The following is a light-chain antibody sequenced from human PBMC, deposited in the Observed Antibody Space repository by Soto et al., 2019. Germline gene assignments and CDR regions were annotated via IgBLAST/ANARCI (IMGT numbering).Light chain of an antibody. Sequence: DIQMTQSPSTLSASVGDRVTISCRASQTVERWLAWYQQKPGKAPELLIYAASYLGNGVPSRFSGCGSGTYFTLTISSLQPEDLATYYCQQSYTTPLTFGGGTKVDIK. CDR3: QQSYTTPLT. CDR2: AAS. V-gene: IGKV1-39*01. CDR1: QTVERW. J-gene: IGKJ4*01.